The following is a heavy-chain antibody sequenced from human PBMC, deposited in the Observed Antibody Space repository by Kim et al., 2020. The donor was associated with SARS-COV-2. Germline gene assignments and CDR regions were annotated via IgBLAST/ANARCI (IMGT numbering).Heavy chain of an antibody. CDR2: ISSSGSTI. CDR3: ARELGEDSSGYYSMVRYYYYGMDV. CDR1: GFTFSSYE. D-gene: IGHD3-22*01. J-gene: IGHJ6*02. Sequence: GGSLRLSCAASGFTFSSYEMNWVRQAPGKGLEWVSYISSSGSTIYYADSVKGRFTISRDNDKNSLYLQMNSLRAEDTAVYYCARELGEDSSGYYSMVRYYYYGMDVWGQGTTVTVSS. V-gene: IGHV3-48*03.